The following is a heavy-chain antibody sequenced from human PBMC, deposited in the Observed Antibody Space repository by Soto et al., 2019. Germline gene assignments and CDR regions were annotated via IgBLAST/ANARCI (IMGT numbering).Heavy chain of an antibody. CDR1: GYTFTSYD. V-gene: IGHV1-8*01. J-gene: IGHJ6*02. CDR2: MNPNSGNT. D-gene: IGHD4-17*01. CDR3: AKVITVPRLIGGMDV. Sequence: ASVKVSCKASGYTFTSYDINWVRQATGQGLEWMGWMNPNSGNTGYAQKFHGRVTMTRNNSISTAYMELSSLRAEDTAVYYCAKVITVPRLIGGMDVWGQGTTVTVSS.